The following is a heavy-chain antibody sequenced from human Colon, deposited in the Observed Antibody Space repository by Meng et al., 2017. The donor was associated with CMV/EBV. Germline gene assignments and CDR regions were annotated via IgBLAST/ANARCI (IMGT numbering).Heavy chain of an antibody. D-gene: IGHD3-3*01. V-gene: IGHV3-30*02. CDR2: IDTTNH. J-gene: IGHJ4*02. CDR1: GFSFSESG. CDR3: SNGLLGVQGH. Sequence: QVELVESGGGVVQPRCSLRLSCGASGFSFSESGIHWLRQAPGKGLEWVSFIDTTNHYYADSVKGRFTISRDDSKRMVYLQMNNLKTEDTAMYFCSNGLLGVQGHWGQGTLVTVSS.